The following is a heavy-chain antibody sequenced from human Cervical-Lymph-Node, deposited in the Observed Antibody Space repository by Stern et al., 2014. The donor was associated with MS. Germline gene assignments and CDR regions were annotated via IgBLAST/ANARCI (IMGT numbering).Heavy chain of an antibody. D-gene: IGHD3-10*01. CDR2: IYYSTNT. V-gene: IGHV4-61*01. J-gene: IGHJ4*02. CDR3: ARVDRGAFDY. CDR1: GGSVSSGSYY. Sequence: QLQLQESGPGLVKPSETLSLTCTVSGGSVSSGSYYWSWIRQPPGKGLEWIGHIYYSTNTNYNPSLKSRVTISVGTSKNQFSLKLNSVTAADTAVYYCARVDRGAFDYWGQGTLVTVSS.